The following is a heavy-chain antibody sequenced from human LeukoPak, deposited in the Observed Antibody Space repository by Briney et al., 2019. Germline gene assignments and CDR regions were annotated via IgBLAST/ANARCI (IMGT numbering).Heavy chain of an antibody. J-gene: IGHJ4*02. Sequence: GASVKVSCKASGYTFTSYGISWVRQATGQGLEWMRWMNPNSGNTGYAQKFQGRVTMTRDTSINTAYMELHSLRSEDTAVYYCARGYSPSIRTTGNDYWGQGTLVTVSS. D-gene: IGHD1-1*01. CDR1: GYTFTSYG. V-gene: IGHV1-8*02. CDR3: ARGYSPSIRTTGNDY. CDR2: MNPNSGNT.